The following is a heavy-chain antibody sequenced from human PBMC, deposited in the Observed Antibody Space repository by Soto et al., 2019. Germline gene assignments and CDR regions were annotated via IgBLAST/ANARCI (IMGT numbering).Heavy chain of an antibody. J-gene: IGHJ6*02. CDR3: ARDTEYYGMDV. D-gene: IGHD4-4*01. V-gene: IGHV4-31*03. Sequence: QVQLQESGPGLVKPSQTLSLTCTVSGGSISSDGYYWSWIRQHPGKGLEWIGYIYYSGSTYYNPSLRSRLTISVDTSKSQFSLNLSSVTAADTALYSCARDTEYYGMDVWGQGTTVTVSS. CDR2: IYYSGST. CDR1: GGSISSDGYY.